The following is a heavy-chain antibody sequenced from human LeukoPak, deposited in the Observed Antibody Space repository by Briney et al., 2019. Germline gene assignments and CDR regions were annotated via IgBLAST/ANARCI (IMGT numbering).Heavy chain of an antibody. Sequence: GASVKVSCKASGYTFISYGISWVRQAPGQGLEWMGWISAYNGNTNYAQKLQGRVTMTTDTYTSTAYMELRSLRSDDTAVYYCARDPIGYYYDSSGYYYVDPGDNWFDPWGQGTLVTVSS. CDR3: ARDPIGYYYDSSGYYYVDPGDNWFDP. CDR1: GYTFISYG. CDR2: ISAYNGNT. J-gene: IGHJ5*02. V-gene: IGHV1-18*01. D-gene: IGHD3-22*01.